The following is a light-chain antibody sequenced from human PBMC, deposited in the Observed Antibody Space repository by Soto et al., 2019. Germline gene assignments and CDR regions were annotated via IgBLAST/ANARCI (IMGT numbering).Light chain of an antibody. CDR1: RSLVYSDGNTY. Sequence: VVLTQSPLSLPVTLGQPASISCRSSRSLVYSDGNTYLNWFQQRPGQSPRRLIYAISTRDSGVPDRFSGSGSGRDVFLKISRVEAEDVGVYYCMQGTHWPPYSFGQGTKLEIK. CDR2: AIS. V-gene: IGKV2-30*01. CDR3: MQGTHWPPYS. J-gene: IGKJ2*03.